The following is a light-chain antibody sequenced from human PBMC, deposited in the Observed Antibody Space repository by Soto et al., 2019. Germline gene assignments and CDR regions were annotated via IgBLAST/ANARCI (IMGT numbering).Light chain of an antibody. CDR2: GAS. Sequence: EIVLTQSPGSLSLSPGERATLSCRASQSVSSYLAWYQQKPGQAPRLLISGASSRATGFPDRFSGSGSGTDFSLTISSLEPEDFAVYYCQQYSSPPRTFGQGTKVEIK. J-gene: IGKJ1*01. V-gene: IGKV3-20*01. CDR3: QQYSSPPRT. CDR1: QSVSSY.